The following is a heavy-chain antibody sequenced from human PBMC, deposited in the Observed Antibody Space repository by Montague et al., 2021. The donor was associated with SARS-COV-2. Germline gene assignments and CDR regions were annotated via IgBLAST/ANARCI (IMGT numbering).Heavy chain of an antibody. J-gene: IGHJ4*02. CDR1: GDSVAELRRR. CDR2: TQYETKKYY. D-gene: IGHD6-13*01. CDR3: AKDPRYSLSWSFDY. V-gene: IGHV6-1*01. Sequence: CAISGDSVAELRRRSEEHTSELQTQLHFVCRTQYETKKYYDYAVSVKSRMTISPDTSKNQFSLQLSSVTPEDRAVYYYAKDPRYSLSWSFDYWGQGTLVTVS.